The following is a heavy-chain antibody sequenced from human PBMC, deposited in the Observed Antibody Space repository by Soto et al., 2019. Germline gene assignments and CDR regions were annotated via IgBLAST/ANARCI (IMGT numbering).Heavy chain of an antibody. CDR2: IHYTGRT. J-gene: IGHJ4*02. CDR1: GYSLSSGDYY. CDR3: ARYGSGECNRGSCYSPFDY. D-gene: IGHD2-15*01. V-gene: IGHV4-30-4*01. Sequence: PSETLSLTCTVSGYSLSSGDYYWSWIRQPPGKGPEWIGYIHYTGRTYYNPSLKSRITLSVDTSKNQFSLKLSSVTAADTAVYYCARYGSGECNRGSCYSPFDYWGQGTLVTVSS.